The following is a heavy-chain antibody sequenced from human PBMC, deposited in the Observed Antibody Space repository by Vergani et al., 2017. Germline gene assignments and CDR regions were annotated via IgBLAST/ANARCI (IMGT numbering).Heavy chain of an antibody. J-gene: IGHJ6*03. CDR3: ARVNTETKGHLYYYYYMDV. CDR1: GGSFTSYH. CDR2: IDHTGRP. Sequence: QVQLQQWGGGLLKPSETLSLTCVVNGGSFTSYHWTWIRQSPGEGLEWVGDIDHTGRPDYNPSLKSRLTMSVDKSRNQFSLPLNSVTATDTAIYFCARVNTETKGHLYYYYYMDVWVQGTAVTVS. D-gene: IGHD4-17*01. V-gene: IGHV4-34*01.